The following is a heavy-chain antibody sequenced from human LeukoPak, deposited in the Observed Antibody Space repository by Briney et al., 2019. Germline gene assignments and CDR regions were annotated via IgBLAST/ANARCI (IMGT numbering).Heavy chain of an antibody. D-gene: IGHD6-13*01. CDR1: GGSISSYY. V-gene: IGHV4-59*01. CDR3: ARGIAAAGTDFDY. Sequence: SETLSLTCTVSGGSISSYYWSWIRQPPGKGLEWIGYIYYSGSTNYNPSLKSRVTISVDTSKNQFSLKLSSVTAADTAVYHCARGIAAAGTDFDYWGQGTLVTVSS. J-gene: IGHJ4*02. CDR2: IYYSGST.